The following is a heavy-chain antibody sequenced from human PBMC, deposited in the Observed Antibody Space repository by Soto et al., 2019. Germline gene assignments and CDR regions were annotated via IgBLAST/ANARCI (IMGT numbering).Heavy chain of an antibody. CDR3: ATELRQQWLAWPDAFDI. J-gene: IGHJ3*02. Sequence: ASVKVSCKVSGYTLTELSMHWVRQAPGKGLEWMGGFDPEDGETIYAQKFQGRVTMTKDTSTDTAYMELSSLRSEDTAVYYCATELRQQWLAWPDAFDIWGQGTMVTVSS. CDR1: GYTLTELS. D-gene: IGHD6-19*01. CDR2: FDPEDGET. V-gene: IGHV1-24*01.